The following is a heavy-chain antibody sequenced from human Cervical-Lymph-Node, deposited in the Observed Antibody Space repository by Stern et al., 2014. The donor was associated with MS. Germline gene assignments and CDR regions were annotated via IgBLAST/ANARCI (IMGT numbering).Heavy chain of an antibody. CDR1: GFSLSTSGMR. V-gene: IGHV2-70*04. Sequence: QVTLRESGPALVKPTQTLTLTCTFSGFSLSTSGMRVSWIRQPPGKALEWLARIEFGDAKISSTSLKNRPIISKDTSNKQGVTIMTNMDPVDTATYYCARMGDSSGYGFDYWGQGTLVTVSS. J-gene: IGHJ4*02. D-gene: IGHD3-22*01. CDR2: IEFGDAK. CDR3: ARMGDSSGYGFDY.